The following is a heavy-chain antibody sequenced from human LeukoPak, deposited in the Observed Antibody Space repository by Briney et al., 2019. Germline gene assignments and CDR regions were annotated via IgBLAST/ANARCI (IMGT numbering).Heavy chain of an antibody. Sequence: GGSLRLSCAASGFTFSSYWMGWVRQAPGKGLEWVANIKEDGSEKYYVDSVKGRFTISRDNAKNSLYLQMNSLRAEDTAVYYCARDGHRDSFWSGYYDAFDIWGQGTMVTVSS. V-gene: IGHV3-7*01. D-gene: IGHD3-3*01. CDR3: ARDGHRDSFWSGYYDAFDI. J-gene: IGHJ3*02. CDR1: GFTFSSYW. CDR2: IKEDGSEK.